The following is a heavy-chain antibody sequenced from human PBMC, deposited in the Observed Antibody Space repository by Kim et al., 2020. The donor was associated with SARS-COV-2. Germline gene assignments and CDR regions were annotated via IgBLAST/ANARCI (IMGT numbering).Heavy chain of an antibody. J-gene: IGHJ6*02. CDR2: IYYSGST. V-gene: IGHV4-39*01. Sequence: SQTLSLTCTVSGGSISSSSYYWGWIRQPPGKGLEWIGSIYYSGSTYYNPSLKSRVTISVDTSKNQFSLKLSSVTAADTAVYYCYNSVPAAMSHYYYGMDVWGQGTTVTVSS. CDR1: GGSISSSSYY. CDR3: YNSVPAAMSHYYYGMDV. D-gene: IGHD2-2*01.